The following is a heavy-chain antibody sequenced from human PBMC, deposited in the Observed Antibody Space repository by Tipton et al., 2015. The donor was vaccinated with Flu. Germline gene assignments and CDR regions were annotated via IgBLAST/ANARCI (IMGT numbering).Heavy chain of an antibody. D-gene: IGHD4-17*01. V-gene: IGHV4-61*02. J-gene: IGHJ3*02. CDR3: ATDYAKTEAFDI. Sequence: TLSLTCTVSRGSMSGANYYWSWVRQPAGKGLEWIGRVFTTGSTNYNLSLQSRVTISVDTTKNQFSLGMTTVTAADTAVYYCATDYAKTEAFDIWGHGTMVTVSS. CDR1: RGSMSGANYY. CDR2: VFTTGST.